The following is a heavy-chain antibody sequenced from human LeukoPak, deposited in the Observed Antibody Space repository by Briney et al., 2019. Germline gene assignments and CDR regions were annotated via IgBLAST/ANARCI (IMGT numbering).Heavy chain of an antibody. CDR2: ISSSGTIT. Sequence: GGSLRLSCAASGFTFNNIAMNWVRQAPGKGLEWVSAISSSGTITYNADSVKGCLTLSRDKSKHTLYLRMNSLRADDTSVYYCAKDLYSHAYWGEGALVSVSS. V-gene: IGHV3-23*01. CDR1: GFTFNNIA. J-gene: IGHJ4*02. CDR3: AKDLYSHAY. D-gene: IGHD4-11*01.